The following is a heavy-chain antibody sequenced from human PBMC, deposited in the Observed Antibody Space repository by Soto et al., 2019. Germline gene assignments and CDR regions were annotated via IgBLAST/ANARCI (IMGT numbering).Heavy chain of an antibody. V-gene: IGHV3-23*01. CDR2: ISGSGGST. J-gene: IGHJ3*02. Sequence: EVQLLESGGGLVQPGGSLRLSCAASGFTFSSYAMSWVRQAPGKGLEWVSAISGSGGSTYYADSVKGRFTISRDNSKNTLYLQMNSLRAEDTAVYYCAKVAETYYDCWRDYAFDIWGQGTMVTVSS. CDR1: GFTFSSYA. D-gene: IGHD3-3*01. CDR3: AKVAETYYDCWRDYAFDI.